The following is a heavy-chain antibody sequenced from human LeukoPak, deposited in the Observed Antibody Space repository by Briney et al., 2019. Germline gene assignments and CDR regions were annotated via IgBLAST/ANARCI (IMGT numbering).Heavy chain of an antibody. CDR2: INHSGST. D-gene: IGHD6-19*01. V-gene: IGHV4-34*01. CDR3: ARKRSGWYENDY. CDR1: GGSFSGYY. J-gene: IGHJ4*02. Sequence: SETLSLTCAVYGGSFSGYYWSWIRQPPGKGLEWIGEINHSGSTNYNPSLKSRVTISIDTSKNQFSLKLSSVTAADTAVYYCARKRSGWYENDYRGQGTLVTVSS.